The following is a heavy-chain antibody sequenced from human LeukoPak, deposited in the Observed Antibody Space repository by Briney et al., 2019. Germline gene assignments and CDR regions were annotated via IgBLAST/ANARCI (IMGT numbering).Heavy chain of an antibody. J-gene: IGHJ4*02. Sequence: ASVKVSCKASGYTFTSYDINWVRQATGQGLEWMGWMNPNSGNTGYAQKFQGRVTMTRNTSISTAYMELSSLRSEDTAVYYCARGGLPSYDFWSGYSFLIDYWGQGTLVTASS. CDR3: ARGGLPSYDFWSGYSFLIDY. V-gene: IGHV1-8*01. D-gene: IGHD3-3*01. CDR1: GYTFTSYD. CDR2: MNPNSGNT.